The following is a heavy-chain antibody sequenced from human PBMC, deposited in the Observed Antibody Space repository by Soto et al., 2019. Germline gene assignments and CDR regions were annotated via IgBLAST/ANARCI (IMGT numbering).Heavy chain of an antibody. CDR3: AKSASRLGDDYYYYAMDV. CDR1: GFTFDYYA. D-gene: IGHD7-27*01. J-gene: IGHJ6*02. Sequence: GGSLRLSCAASGFTFDYYAMHWVRQSPGKGLEWVSGIDWNSGYIGYADSVKGRFTISRDNAKNSLYLQMNSLRAEDTALYYCAKSASRLGDDYYYYAMDVWGRGTTVTVSS. V-gene: IGHV3-9*01. CDR2: IDWNSGYI.